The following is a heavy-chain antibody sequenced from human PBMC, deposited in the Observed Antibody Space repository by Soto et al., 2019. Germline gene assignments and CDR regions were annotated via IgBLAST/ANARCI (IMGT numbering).Heavy chain of an antibody. V-gene: IGHV4-31*03. Sequence: SETLSLTCTVSAGSISSGGYYWSWIRQHPGKGLEWIGYIYYSGSTYYNPSLKSRVTISVDTSKNQFSLKLSSVTAADTAVYYCARDRATVTNPYYYYYGMDVWGQGTTVTVSS. J-gene: IGHJ6*02. CDR2: IYYSGST. D-gene: IGHD4-17*01. CDR3: ARDRATVTNPYYYYYGMDV. CDR1: AGSISSGGYY.